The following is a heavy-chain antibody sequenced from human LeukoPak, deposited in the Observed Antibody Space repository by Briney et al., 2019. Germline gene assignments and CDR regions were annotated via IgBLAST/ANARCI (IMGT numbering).Heavy chain of an antibody. CDR2: MNPNSGNT. D-gene: IGHD2-15*01. V-gene: IGHV1-8*02. CDR1: GYTFTSYD. CDR3: ARGKLFRYCSGGSCYQGSRYYYYYMDV. Sequence: ASVKVSCKASGYTFTSYDINWVRQATGQGLEWMGWMNPNSGNTGYAQKFQGRVTMTRNTSISTAYMELSSLRSGDTAVYYCARGKLFRYCSGGSCYQGSRYYYYYMDVWGKGTTVTISS. J-gene: IGHJ6*03.